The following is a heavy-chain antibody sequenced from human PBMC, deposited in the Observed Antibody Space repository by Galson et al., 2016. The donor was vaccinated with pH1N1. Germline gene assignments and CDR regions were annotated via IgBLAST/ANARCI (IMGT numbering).Heavy chain of an antibody. CDR3: GRNPAFVGGAIDI. V-gene: IGHV2-70*04. CDR1: GFSLSTSGMR. Sequence: PALVKPTQTLTLTCTFSGFSLSTSGMRVSWIRQPPGKALEWLARIEWDDDKFYSTPLKTRLSISKDTSKNQVVLTMTNMDPEDTATYYCGRNPAFVGGAIDIWGRGTLVTVSS. J-gene: IGHJ3*02. CDR2: IEWDDDK. D-gene: IGHD2-15*01.